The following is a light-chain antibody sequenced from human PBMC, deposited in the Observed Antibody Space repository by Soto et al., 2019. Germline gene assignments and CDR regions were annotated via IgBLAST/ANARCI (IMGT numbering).Light chain of an antibody. CDR1: QSISTS. J-gene: IGKJ1*01. Sequence: DIQMTQSPSTLSASVGDRVTITCRASQSISTSLAWYQQKPGKAPKLLIYLASSLESGVPSRFSGSGSGTEFTLTITSLRPDDFATYYCQQYNSYSRTFGQGTKVDIK. CDR3: QQYNSYSRT. CDR2: LAS. V-gene: IGKV1-5*03.